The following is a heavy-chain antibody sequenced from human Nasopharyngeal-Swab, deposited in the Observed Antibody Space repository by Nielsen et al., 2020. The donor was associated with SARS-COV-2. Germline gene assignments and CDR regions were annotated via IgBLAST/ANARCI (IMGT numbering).Heavy chain of an antibody. J-gene: IGHJ6*03. CDR2: IYYSGST. CDR3: ARCGWGSGSYPYSYYYYMDV. V-gene: IGHV4-39*07. D-gene: IGHD3-10*01. CDR1: GGSISSSSYY. Sequence: GSLRLSCTVSGGSISSSSYYWGWIRQPPGKGLEWIGSIYYSGSTYYNPSLKSRVTISVDTSKNQFSLKLSSVTAADTAVYYCARCGWGSGSYPYSYYYYMDVWGKGTTVTVSS.